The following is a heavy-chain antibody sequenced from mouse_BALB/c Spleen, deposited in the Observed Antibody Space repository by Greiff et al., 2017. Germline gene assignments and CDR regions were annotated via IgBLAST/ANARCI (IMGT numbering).Heavy chain of an antibody. D-gene: IGHD2-4*01. Sequence: VQVVESGAELVKPGASVKLSCKASGYTFTSYYMYWVKQRPGQGLEWIGEINPSNGGTNFNEKFKSKATLTVDKSSSTAYMQLSSLTSEDSAVYYCTRRGITTGAWFAYWGQGTLVTVSA. V-gene: IGHV1S81*02. CDR1: GYTFTSYY. CDR2: INPSNGGT. J-gene: IGHJ3*01. CDR3: TRRGITTGAWFAY.